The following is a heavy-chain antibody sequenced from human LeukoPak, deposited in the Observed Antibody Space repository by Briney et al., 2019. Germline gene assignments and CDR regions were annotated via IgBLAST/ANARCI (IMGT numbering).Heavy chain of an antibody. CDR1: GFTFSSYG. CDR2: ISYDGSSK. J-gene: IGHJ3*02. D-gene: IGHD4-17*01. V-gene: IGHV3-30*18. CDR3: AKVPTVISHDAFDI. Sequence: GRSLRLSCAASGFTFSSYGMHWVRQAPGKGLEWVAVISYDGSSKYYADSVKGRFTISRDNSKNTLYLQMNSLRAEDTAVYYCAKVPTVISHDAFDIWGQGTMVTVSS.